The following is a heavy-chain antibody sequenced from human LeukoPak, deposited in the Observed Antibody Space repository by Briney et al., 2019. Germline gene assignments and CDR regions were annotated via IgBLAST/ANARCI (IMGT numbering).Heavy chain of an antibody. D-gene: IGHD5-24*01. V-gene: IGHV3-21*01. Sequence: GGSLRLSCAASGFTFSSYSMNWVRQAPGKGLEWVSLISSSNNFIYYADSVKGRFTISRDNSKNTLYLQMNSLRAEDTAVYYCAKDYVPLPPRRDGYNGFFDYWGQGTLVTVSS. CDR3: AKDYVPLPPRRDGYNGFFDY. CDR2: ISSSNNFI. CDR1: GFTFSSYS. J-gene: IGHJ4*02.